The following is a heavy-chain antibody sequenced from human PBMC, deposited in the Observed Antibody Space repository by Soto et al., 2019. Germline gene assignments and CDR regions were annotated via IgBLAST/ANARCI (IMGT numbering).Heavy chain of an antibody. J-gene: IGHJ4*02. CDR1: GFTFSDYY. D-gene: IGHD1-1*01. CDR3: ARSGDNYNRLDY. V-gene: IGHV3-11*06. CDR2: SSNSGTFS. Sequence: QVQLVESGRGLVKPGGSLRLSCEGSGFTFSDYYISWIRQAPGKGLEWISYSSNSGTFSRYADSVKGRFSISRDNTKNLLYLQMNSLRAEDTAVYYCARSGDNYNRLDYWGQGTPVTVSS.